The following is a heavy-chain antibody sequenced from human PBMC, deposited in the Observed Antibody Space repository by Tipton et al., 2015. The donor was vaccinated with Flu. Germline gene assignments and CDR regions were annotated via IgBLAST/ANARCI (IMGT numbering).Heavy chain of an antibody. J-gene: IGHJ3*01. CDR3: ARDSHYYESSASLDIDL. CDR2: IKRDGSEK. CDR1: GFTFSDYW. D-gene: IGHD3-22*01. V-gene: IGHV3-7*01. Sequence: SLRLSCAASGFTFSDYWMSWVRQAPGKGLEWVANIKRDGSEKHYVDSVEGRFTISRDNAENTVHLQMNSLRAEDTALYYCARDSHYYESSASLDIDLWGQGTMVTVSS.